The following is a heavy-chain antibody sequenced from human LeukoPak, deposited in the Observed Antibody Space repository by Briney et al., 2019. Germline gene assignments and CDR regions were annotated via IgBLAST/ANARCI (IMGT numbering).Heavy chain of an antibody. V-gene: IGHV4-38-2*02. CDR3: ARGDLFLPLDY. Sequence: SETLSLTCTVSNYSISRDYYWGWIRQPPGEGLEWIGSIYHTGSTYYNPSLKSRVTISVDTSKNQLSLKLTSVTAADTAVHYCARGDLFLPLDYWGQGTLVTVSS. CDR2: IYHTGST. CDR1: NYSISRDYY. J-gene: IGHJ4*02. D-gene: IGHD3-10*01.